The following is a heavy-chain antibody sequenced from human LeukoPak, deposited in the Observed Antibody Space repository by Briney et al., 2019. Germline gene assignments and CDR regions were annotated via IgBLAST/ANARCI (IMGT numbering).Heavy chain of an antibody. CDR1: GFTFTWSW. V-gene: IGHV3-74*01. J-gene: IGHJ3*02. Sequence: PGGSLRLSCAASGFTFTWSWMHWVRRAPGKGLVWLSRIKGDETGTNYADSVKGRFTTSRDNAKNTLYLQMNSLRAEDTAVYYCARDPAVAAAAGAFDIWGQGTMVTVSS. CDR3: ARDPAVAAAAGAFDI. D-gene: IGHD6-13*01. CDR2: IKGDETGT.